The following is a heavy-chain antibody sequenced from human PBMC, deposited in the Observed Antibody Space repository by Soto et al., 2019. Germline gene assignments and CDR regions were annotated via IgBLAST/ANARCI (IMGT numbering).Heavy chain of an antibody. CDR3: ARDRANYYGSGTYGMDV. CDR2: IIPIFGTA. J-gene: IGHJ6*02. CDR1: GGTFSSYA. D-gene: IGHD3-10*01. Sequence: SVKVSCKASGGTFSSYAISWVRQAPGQGLEWMGGIIPIFGTANYAQKFQGRVTITADESTSTAYMELSSLRSEDTAVYYCARDRANYYGSGTYGMDVWGQGTTVTVSS. V-gene: IGHV1-69*13.